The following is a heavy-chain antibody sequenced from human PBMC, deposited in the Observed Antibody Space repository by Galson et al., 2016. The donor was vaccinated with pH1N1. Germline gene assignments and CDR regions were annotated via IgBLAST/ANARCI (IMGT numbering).Heavy chain of an antibody. V-gene: IGHV3-43D*04. D-gene: IGHD1-26*01. CDR3: AKDIYATGRYRIAS. Sequence: SLRLSCAASGFTFDDYAMHWVRQAPGKGLEWVSLISWDGGFTYYADSVKGRFTISRDNIKNSLFLQMNTLRGEDTALYYCAKDIYATGRYRIASWGQGTLVTVSS. J-gene: IGHJ5*01. CDR1: GFTFDDYA. CDR2: ISWDGGFT.